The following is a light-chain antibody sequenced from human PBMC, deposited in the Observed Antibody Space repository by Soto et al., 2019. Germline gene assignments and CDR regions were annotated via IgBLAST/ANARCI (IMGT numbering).Light chain of an antibody. CDR2: EVT. CDR3: CSCTNGRRHTFV. J-gene: IGLJ1*01. V-gene: IGLV2-14*01. CDR1: SSDVGGYNY. Sequence: QSVLTQPASVSGSPGQSITISCTGTSSDVGGYNYVSWYQQHPGKAPKLMIYEVTKRPSGVANRFSGSKSGNTASLTLSRLQAENEAEYDCCSCTNGRRHTFVFGTGTKLTVL.